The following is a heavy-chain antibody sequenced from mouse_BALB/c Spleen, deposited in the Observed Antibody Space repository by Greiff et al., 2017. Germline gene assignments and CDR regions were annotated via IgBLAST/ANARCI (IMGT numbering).Heavy chain of an antibody. CDR3: ARSPDGYYAMDY. CDR2: IYPGNVNT. D-gene: IGHD2-3*01. CDR1: GYTFTSYY. Sequence: QVQLKQSGPELVKPGASVRISCKASGYTFTSYYIHWVKQRPGQGLEWIGWIYPGNVNTKYNEKFKGKATLTADKSSSTAYMQLSSLTSEDSAVYFCARSPDGYYAMDYWGQGTSVTVSS. V-gene: IGHV1S56*01. J-gene: IGHJ4*01.